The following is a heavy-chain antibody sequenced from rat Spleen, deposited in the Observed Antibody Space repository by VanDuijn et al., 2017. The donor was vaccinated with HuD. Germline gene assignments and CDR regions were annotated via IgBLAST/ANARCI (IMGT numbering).Heavy chain of an antibody. Sequence: EVQLQESGPGLVRPSQSLSLTCSVTGSSITSNYWGWIRKFPGNKLEWMGYINSAGSTNYNPSLKSRISITRDTSKNQFFLQVNSVTTEDTATYYCARTSWDDFDYWGQGVMVTVSS. V-gene: IGHV3-3*01. D-gene: IGHD1-12*01. J-gene: IGHJ2*01. CDR2: INSAGST. CDR1: GSSITSNY. CDR3: ARTSWDDFDY.